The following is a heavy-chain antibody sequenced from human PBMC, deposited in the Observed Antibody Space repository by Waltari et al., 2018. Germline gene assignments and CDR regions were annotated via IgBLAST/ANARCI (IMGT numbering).Heavy chain of an antibody. CDR3: TTYYYGPSDYFDY. V-gene: IGHV3-49*03. D-gene: IGHD3-10*01. Sequence: EVQLVESGGGLVQPGRSLRLSCTASGFTFGDSAMSWFRQAPGKGLEWVGFIRSKAYGGTTEDAASVKGRFTSSRDDSKSIAYLQMNSLKTEDTAVYYCTTYYYGPSDYFDYWGQGTLVTVSS. J-gene: IGHJ4*02. CDR2: IRSKAYGGTT. CDR1: GFTFGDSA.